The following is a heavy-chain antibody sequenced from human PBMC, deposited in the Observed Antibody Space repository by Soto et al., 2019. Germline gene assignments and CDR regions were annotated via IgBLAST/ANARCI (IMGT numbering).Heavy chain of an antibody. D-gene: IGHD6-19*01. CDR1: GYTFTSFD. J-gene: IGHJ4*02. V-gene: IGHV1-8*01. CDR3: ARAYTWGIAVAGT. Sequence: QVQLVQSGAEVKKPGASVKVSCKASGYTFTSFDINWVRQATGQGLEWMGCMNPNSGNTGYAQKFQGRATMPRNTSISTADMELSSLRSEATAVYYWARAYTWGIAVAGTWGQGTLVTVSS. CDR2: MNPNSGNT.